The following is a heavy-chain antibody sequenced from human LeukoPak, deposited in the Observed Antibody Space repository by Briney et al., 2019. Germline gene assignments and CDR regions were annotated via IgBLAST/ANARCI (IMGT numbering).Heavy chain of an antibody. V-gene: IGHV5-51*01. CDR1: GYSFTSYW. D-gene: IGHD6-13*01. CDR3: ARRRDSSSWHTPYYFDY. Sequence: GESLKISCKGYGYSFTSYWIGWVRQMPGKGLEWMGIIYPGDSDTRYSPSFQGQVTISADKSISTAYLQWSSLKASDTAMYYCARRRDSSSWHTPYYFDYWGQGTLVTVSS. CDR2: IYPGDSDT. J-gene: IGHJ4*02.